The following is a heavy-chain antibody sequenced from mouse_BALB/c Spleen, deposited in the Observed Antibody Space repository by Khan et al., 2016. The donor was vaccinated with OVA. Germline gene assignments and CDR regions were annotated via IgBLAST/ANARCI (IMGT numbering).Heavy chain of an antibody. D-gene: IGHD1-1*01. CDR3: ASDVHYYCSRGALDY. J-gene: IGHJ4*01. CDR2: INPSNAYT. V-gene: IGHV1-4*01. CDR1: GYTFTSYS. Sequence: QVQLKQSGAELARPGASVQMSCKASGYTFTSYSMHWIKQRPGQGLEWIGNINPSNAYTNYNQKFKDKATLSADKSSRTAYMQLSSLTSEDSAVYYCASDVHYYCSRGALDYWGQGTSVTVSS.